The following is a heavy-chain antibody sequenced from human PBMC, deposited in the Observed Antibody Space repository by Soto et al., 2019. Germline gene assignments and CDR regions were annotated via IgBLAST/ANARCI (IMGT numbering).Heavy chain of an antibody. CDR1: GFTFSDYY. J-gene: IGHJ5*02. D-gene: IGHD3-22*01. CDR3: ATKGGGYYFQFDP. Sequence: GGSLRLSCAASGFTFSDYYMSWIRQAPGKGLEWVSYISSGGTTIYYADSVKGRFTISRDDAKNSLFLQMNSLRPEDTAVYFCATKGGGYYFQFDPWGQGTLVTVSS. V-gene: IGHV3-11*01. CDR2: ISSGGTTI.